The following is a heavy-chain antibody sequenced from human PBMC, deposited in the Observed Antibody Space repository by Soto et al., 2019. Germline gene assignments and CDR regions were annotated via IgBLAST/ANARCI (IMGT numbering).Heavy chain of an antibody. D-gene: IGHD4-17*01. J-gene: IGHJ6*02. Sequence: PGESLKISCKGSGYSFTSYWIGWVRQMPGKGLEWMGIIYPGDSDTRYSPSFQGQVTISADKSISTAYLQWSSLKASDTAMYYCARGGGSTMTASWDYYYYGMDVWGQGTTVTVSS. V-gene: IGHV5-51*01. CDR3: ARGGGSTMTASWDYYYYGMDV. CDR1: GYSFTSYW. CDR2: IYPGDSDT.